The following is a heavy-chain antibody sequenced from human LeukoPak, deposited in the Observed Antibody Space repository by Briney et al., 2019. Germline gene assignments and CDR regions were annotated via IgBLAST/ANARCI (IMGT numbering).Heavy chain of an antibody. V-gene: IGHV3-74*01. CDR2: INSDGSTT. CDR1: GFTFTTYW. D-gene: IGHD1-26*01. CDR3: ARTSGSYSWFFDY. J-gene: IGHJ4*02. Sequence: GGSLRLSCAASGFTFTTYWMQWVRQAPGEGLVWVSRINSDGSTTSYADSVKGRFTISRDNAKNTLYLQMNSLRAEDTAVYYCARTSGSYSWFFDYWGQGILVTVSS.